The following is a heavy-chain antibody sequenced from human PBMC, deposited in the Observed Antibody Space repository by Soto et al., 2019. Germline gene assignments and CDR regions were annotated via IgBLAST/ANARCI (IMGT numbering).Heavy chain of an antibody. D-gene: IGHD6-19*01. CDR2: ISPYTGNT. CDR1: GYIFTSYG. CDR3: AREKGKAVTGTYYYYGMDV. V-gene: IGHV1-18*04. J-gene: IGHJ6*02. Sequence: QVQLVQSGAEVKRPGASLKVFCKASGYIFTSYGINWVRQAPGQGLEWMGWISPYTGNTNYAQEFQGRVTMTADTSTSTAYMELRRLRSDDTAVYYCAREKGKAVTGTYYYYGMDVWGQGTTVTVSS.